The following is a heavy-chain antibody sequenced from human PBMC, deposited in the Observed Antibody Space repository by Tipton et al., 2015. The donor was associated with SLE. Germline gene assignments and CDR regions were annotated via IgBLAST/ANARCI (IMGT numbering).Heavy chain of an antibody. J-gene: IGHJ4*02. CDR3: GRDPSRNRWSGSYSDY. CDR1: GFKFRDYG. D-gene: IGHD3-3*01. V-gene: IGHV3-30*02. Sequence: SLRLSCAASGFKFRDYGVHWVRQPPGKGLEWVAFRHYEGRSTFYSESANGRFTISRDTSKNTVILEMNQLRADVTAVYYCGRDPSRNRWSGSYSDYWGQGALVTVSS. CDR2: RHYEGRST.